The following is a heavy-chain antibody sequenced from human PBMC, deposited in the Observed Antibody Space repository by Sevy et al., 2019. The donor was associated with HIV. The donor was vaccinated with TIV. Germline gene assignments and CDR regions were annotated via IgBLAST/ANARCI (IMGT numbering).Heavy chain of an antibody. CDR2: MNTNTGNT. CDR3: ARVSGWHLRYGMGV. D-gene: IGHD6-19*01. J-gene: IGHJ6*02. V-gene: IGHV1-8*02. CDR1: GFNFAIYD. Sequence: ASVKVSCKASGFNFAIYDIYWVRQATGQGLEWMGWMNTNTGNTGFAQKFQGRVTMTRNTSITTAYMELSNLRSEDTAVYYCARVSGWHLRYGMGVWGQGTTVTVSS.